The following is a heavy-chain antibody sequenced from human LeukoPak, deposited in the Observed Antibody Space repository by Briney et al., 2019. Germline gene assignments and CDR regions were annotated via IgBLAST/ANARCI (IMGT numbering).Heavy chain of an antibody. D-gene: IGHD2-2*01. V-gene: IGHV4-61*02. CDR3: ARGGGYCSSTSSSASDY. Sequence: SETLSLTCTVSGGSISSGSYYWSWIRQPAGKGLEWIGRIYTSGSTNYNPSLKSRVTISVDTSKNQFSLKLSSVTAADTAVYYCARGGGYCSSTSSSASDYSGQGTLVTVSS. CDR2: IYTSGST. J-gene: IGHJ4*02. CDR1: GGSISSGSYY.